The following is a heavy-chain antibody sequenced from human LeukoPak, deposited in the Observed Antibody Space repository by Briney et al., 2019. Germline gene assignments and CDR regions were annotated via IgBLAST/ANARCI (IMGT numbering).Heavy chain of an antibody. D-gene: IGHD6-19*01. V-gene: IGHV1-18*01. Sequence: ASVKVSCKASGYTFTSYGVSWVRQAPGQGLEWMGWISAYNGNTNYAQKLQGRVTMTTDTSTSTAYMELRSLRSDDTAVYYCARDRGIGRIAVAGTDFDYWGQGTLVTVSS. CDR2: ISAYNGNT. CDR3: ARDRGIGRIAVAGTDFDY. CDR1: GYTFTSYG. J-gene: IGHJ4*02.